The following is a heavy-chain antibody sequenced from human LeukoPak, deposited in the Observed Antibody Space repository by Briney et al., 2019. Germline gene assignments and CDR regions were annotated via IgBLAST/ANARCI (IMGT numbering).Heavy chain of an antibody. V-gene: IGHV4-59*08. D-gene: IGHD2-2*03. CDR2: IYYTGIT. CDR3: ARHGYHGGPDFDY. J-gene: IGHJ4*02. CDR1: GGSISSYY. Sequence: SETLSLTCTVSGGSISSYYWSWIRQPPGKGLEYIGYIYYTGITNYNPSLKSRVTISVDTSKNQFSLKLSSVTAADTAVYYCARHGYHGGPDFDYWGQGTLVTVSS.